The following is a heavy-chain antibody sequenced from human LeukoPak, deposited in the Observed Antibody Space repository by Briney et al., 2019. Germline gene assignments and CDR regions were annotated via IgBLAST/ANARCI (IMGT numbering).Heavy chain of an antibody. D-gene: IGHD3-22*01. V-gene: IGHV1-69*04. CDR3: AREDYYDSSGYNDY. Sequence: ASVKVSCKASGGTFSSCAISWVRQAPGQGLEWMGRIIPILGIANYAQKFQGRVTITADKSTSTAYMELSSLRSEDTAVYYCAREDYYDSSGYNDYWGQGTLVTVSS. CDR1: GGTFSSCA. CDR2: IIPILGIA. J-gene: IGHJ4*02.